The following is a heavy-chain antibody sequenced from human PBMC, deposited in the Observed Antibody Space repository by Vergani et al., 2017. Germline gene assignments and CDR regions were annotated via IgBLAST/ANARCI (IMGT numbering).Heavy chain of an antibody. CDR1: GGSINSHNYY. J-gene: IGHJ4*02. CDR3: ARGSXLGGSCYKPHFDY. Sequence: QVQLQESGPGLVKPSQTLSLTCTVSGGSINSHNYYWSWIRQPAGKGLEWIGRIHTSGSTNYNPSLKSRVTMSEDTSKNQFSLNLTSVTAADTAVYFCARGSXLGGSCYKPHFDYWGQGILVTVSS. D-gene: IGHD2-15*01. CDR2: IHTSGST. V-gene: IGHV4-61*02.